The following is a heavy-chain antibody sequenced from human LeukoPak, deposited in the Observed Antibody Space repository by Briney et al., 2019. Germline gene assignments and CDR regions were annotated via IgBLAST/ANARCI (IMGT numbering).Heavy chain of an antibody. CDR2: ISYDGSNK. Sequence: GGSLRLSCAASGFTFSSYGMHWARQAPGKGLEWVAVISYDGSNKYYADSVKGRFTISRDNSKNTLYLQMNSLRAEDTAVYYCARDPGIAVVTAIPDYWGQGTLVTVSS. J-gene: IGHJ4*02. CDR1: GFTFSSYG. CDR3: ARDPGIAVVTAIPDY. D-gene: IGHD2-21*02. V-gene: IGHV3-30*03.